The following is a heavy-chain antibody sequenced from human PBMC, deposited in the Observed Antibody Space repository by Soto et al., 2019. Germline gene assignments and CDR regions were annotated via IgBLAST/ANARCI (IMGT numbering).Heavy chain of an antibody. CDR3: AADLGCSSTSCPYYYYYYMDV. Sequence: ASVKVSCKASGFTFTSSAIRWVRQAPGQGLEWIGWIAVASGNTNYAQKFQDRVTITRDRSTSSAYMELSSLRSEDTAVYYCAADLGCSSTSCPYYYYYYMDVWGKGTTVTVSS. CDR2: IAVASGNT. D-gene: IGHD2-2*01. J-gene: IGHJ6*03. V-gene: IGHV1-58*02. CDR1: GFTFTSSA.